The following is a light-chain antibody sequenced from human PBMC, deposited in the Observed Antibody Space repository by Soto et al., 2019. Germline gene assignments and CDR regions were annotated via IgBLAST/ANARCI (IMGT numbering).Light chain of an antibody. CDR2: AAS. V-gene: IGKV1-39*01. J-gene: IGKJ4*01. CDR1: QSISSY. CDR3: QQSYSTPLT. Sequence: DIQMTQSPSSLSASVGDRVTITCRASQSISSYLNWYQQKPGKAPKLLIYAASSLQSGVPSRFSGSGSGTDFTLTISSLQPEDFATYYCQQSYSTPLTFGGGIKLEIK.